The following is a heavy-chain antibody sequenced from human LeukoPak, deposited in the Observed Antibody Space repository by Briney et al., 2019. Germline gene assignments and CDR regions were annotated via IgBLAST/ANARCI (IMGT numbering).Heavy chain of an antibody. V-gene: IGHV3-30*04. Sequence: GGSLRLSCAASGFTFSSYAMHWVRQAPGKGLEWVAVISYDGSNKYYADSVEGRFTISRDNSKNTLYLQMNSLRAEDTAVYYCARAGGGKGGAFDIWGQGTMVTVSS. D-gene: IGHD3-16*01. CDR2: ISYDGSNK. J-gene: IGHJ3*02. CDR1: GFTFSSYA. CDR3: ARAGGGKGGAFDI.